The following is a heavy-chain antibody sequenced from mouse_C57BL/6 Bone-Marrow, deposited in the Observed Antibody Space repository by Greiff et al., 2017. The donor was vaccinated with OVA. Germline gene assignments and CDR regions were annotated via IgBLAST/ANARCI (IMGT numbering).Heavy chain of an antibody. J-gene: IGHJ3*01. D-gene: IGHD2-4*01. CDR1: GYTFTSYT. Sequence: QVNVKQSGAELARPGASVKMSCKASGYTFTSYTMHWVKQRPGQGLEWIGYINPSSGYTKYNQQFKDKATLTADKSSSTAYMQLSSLTSEDSAVYYCARGLGFAYWGQGTLVTVSA. V-gene: IGHV1-4*01. CDR2: INPSSGYT. CDR3: ARGLGFAY.